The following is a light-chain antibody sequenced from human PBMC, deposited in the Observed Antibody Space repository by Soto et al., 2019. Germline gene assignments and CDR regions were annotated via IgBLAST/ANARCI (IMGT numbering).Light chain of an antibody. CDR1: QSLRSTY. J-gene: IGKJ1*01. CDR3: QQYYKWPQT. Sequence: EIVLTQSPGTLSLSPGEGATLACRASQSLRSTYLAWYQQKPGQAPRLLIYGASSRATGIPDRFSGSGSGTDFTLTISRLEPEDFAVYHCQQYYKWPQTFGQGTKVDIK. V-gene: IGKV3-20*01. CDR2: GAS.